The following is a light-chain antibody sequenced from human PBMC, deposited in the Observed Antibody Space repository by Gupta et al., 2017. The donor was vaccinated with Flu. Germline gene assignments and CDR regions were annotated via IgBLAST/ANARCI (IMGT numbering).Light chain of an antibody. CDR1: QSVSSN. Sequence: EIVMTQSPATLSASPGERVTLSCRASQSVSSNLAWYQQRPGQAPRLLMYGASTRATGIPATFSGSGTGTEFTLTISSLQSEDFAVYYCQQYNNWPVTFGGGTKVEIK. CDR2: GAS. V-gene: IGKV3-15*01. J-gene: IGKJ4*01. CDR3: QQYNNWPVT.